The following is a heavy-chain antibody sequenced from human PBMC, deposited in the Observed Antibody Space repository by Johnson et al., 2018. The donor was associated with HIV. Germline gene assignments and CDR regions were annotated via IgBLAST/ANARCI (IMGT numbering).Heavy chain of an antibody. Sequence: QVLLVESGGGVVRPGGSLRLSCAASGFTFNNAWMSWVRQAPGKGLEWVAVISYDGSNKYYADSVKGRFTISRDISKNTLYLQMNSLRADDSALYYCAKRSGSFYGAFDLWGQGTMVTVSS. CDR2: ISYDGSNK. CDR3: AKRSGSFYGAFDL. V-gene: IGHV3-30*18. J-gene: IGHJ3*01. CDR1: GFTFNNAW. D-gene: IGHD1-26*01.